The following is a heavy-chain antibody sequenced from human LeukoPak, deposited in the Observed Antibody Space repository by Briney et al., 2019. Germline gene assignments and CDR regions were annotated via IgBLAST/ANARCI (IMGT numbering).Heavy chain of an antibody. J-gene: IGHJ4*02. CDR2: ISDNGVST. CDR3: TKGSGSWVDY. V-gene: IGHV3-9*01. CDR1: GFNFDDHA. Sequence: PGRSLRLSCAASGFNFDDHAMHWVRQAPGKVLEWVSGISDNGVSTGYADSVKGRFTISRDNAKNFLYLQMNSLRTGDTALYYCTKGSGSWVDYWSQGTLVTVSS. D-gene: IGHD2-15*01.